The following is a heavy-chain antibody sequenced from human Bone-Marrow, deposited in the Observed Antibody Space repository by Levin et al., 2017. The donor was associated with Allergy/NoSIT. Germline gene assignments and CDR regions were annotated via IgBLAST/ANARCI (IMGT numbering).Heavy chain of an antibody. J-gene: IGHJ6*02. D-gene: IGHD5-12*01. V-gene: IGHV4-59*01. CDR3: ARDRTRRESGDTYDYGMDV. CDR2: IYYSGST. Sequence: SETLSLTCTVSGGSISSYYWSWIRQPPGKGLEWIGYIYYSGSTNYNPSLKSRVTISVDTSRNQFSLKLSSVTAADTAVYYCARDRTRRESGDTYDYGMDVWGQGTTVTVSS. CDR1: GGSISSYY.